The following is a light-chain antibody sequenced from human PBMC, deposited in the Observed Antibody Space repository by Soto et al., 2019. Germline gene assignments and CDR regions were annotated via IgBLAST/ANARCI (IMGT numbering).Light chain of an antibody. V-gene: IGLV2-23*02. CDR1: TSDVGSYNQ. CDR3: CSYAGTSTYV. CDR2: EVS. J-gene: IGLJ1*01. Sequence: QSALTQPASVSGSPGQSITISCTGTTSDVGSYNQVSWYQQHPGKAPKLMIYEVSKRPSGGSNRFSGSKSGNTASLTISGLQAEDEADYHCCSYAGTSTYVFGTGTKLTVL.